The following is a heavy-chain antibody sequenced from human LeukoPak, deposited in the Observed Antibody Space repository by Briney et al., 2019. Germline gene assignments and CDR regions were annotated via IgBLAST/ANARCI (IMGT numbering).Heavy chain of an antibody. CDR1: ESTFSSYS. Sequence: PGGSLRLSCAASESTFSSYSMRWVRQAPGKGLEWVAFLSYDGSNKFYADSVKGRFTISRDNSENTLHLQMNSLKDEDTAVYYCARGLYKNGWYYFDYWGQGTLVTVSS. D-gene: IGHD6-19*01. CDR3: ARGLYKNGWYYFDY. CDR2: LSYDGSNK. J-gene: IGHJ4*02. V-gene: IGHV3-33*08.